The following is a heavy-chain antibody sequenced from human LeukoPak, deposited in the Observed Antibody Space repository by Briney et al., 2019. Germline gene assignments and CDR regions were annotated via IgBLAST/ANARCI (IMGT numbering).Heavy chain of an antibody. V-gene: IGHV3-30*03. CDR1: GFTFSSYG. D-gene: IGHD6-13*01. J-gene: IGHJ4*02. CDR2: ISYDGSNK. Sequence: GGSLRLSCAASGFTFSSYGMHWVRQAPGKGLEWVAVISYDGSNKYYADSVKGRFTISRDNSKNTLYLQMNSLRAEDTAVYYCAREVRRSSSWYDYWGQGTLVTVSS. CDR3: AREVRRSSSWYDY.